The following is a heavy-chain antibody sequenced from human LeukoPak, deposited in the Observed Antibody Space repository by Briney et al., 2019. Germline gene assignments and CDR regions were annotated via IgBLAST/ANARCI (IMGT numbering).Heavy chain of an antibody. J-gene: IGHJ4*02. D-gene: IGHD3-10*01. Sequence: SESLSLTCTVSGGSISSSSYYWGWIRQPPGKGLEWIGSIYYSGSTYYNPSLKSRVTISVDTSKNQFSLKLSSVTAADTAVYYCARGQRLITMVRGVKPFDYWGQGTLVTVSS. CDR3: ARGQRLITMVRGVKPFDY. CDR1: GGSISSSSYY. V-gene: IGHV4-39*01. CDR2: IYYSGST.